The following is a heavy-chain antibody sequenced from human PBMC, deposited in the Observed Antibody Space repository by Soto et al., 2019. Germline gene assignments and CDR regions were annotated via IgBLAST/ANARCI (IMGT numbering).Heavy chain of an antibody. Sequence: ASVNVSCKVSGYTLTELSMHWVRQAPGKGLEWMGGFDPEDGETIYAQKFQGRVTMTEDTSTDTAYMELSSLRSEDTAVYYCATVKLRFLEWLLNFDYWGQGTLVTVSS. J-gene: IGHJ4*02. CDR3: ATVKLRFLEWLLNFDY. D-gene: IGHD3-3*01. CDR2: FDPEDGET. V-gene: IGHV1-24*01. CDR1: GYTLTELS.